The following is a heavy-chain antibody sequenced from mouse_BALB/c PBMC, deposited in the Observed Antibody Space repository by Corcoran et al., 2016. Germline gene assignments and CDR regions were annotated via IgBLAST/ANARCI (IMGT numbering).Heavy chain of an antibody. CDR3: ARGTTVVANFDY. V-gene: IGHV1-9*01. CDR2: ILPGSGST. J-gene: IGHJ2*01. CDR1: GYTFSSYW. D-gene: IGHD1-1*01. Sequence: QVQLQQSGAELMKPGASVKISCKATGYTFSSYWIEWVKQRPGHGLEWIGEILPGSGSTNYNEKFKGKATFTADTSSNTAYMQLSSLTSEDSAVYYWARGTTVVANFDYWGQGTTLTVSS.